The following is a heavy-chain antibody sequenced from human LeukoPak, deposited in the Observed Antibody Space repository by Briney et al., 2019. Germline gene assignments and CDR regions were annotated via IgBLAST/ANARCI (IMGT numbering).Heavy chain of an antibody. D-gene: IGHD2-15*01. V-gene: IGHV3-11*01. CDR1: GFTFSDYY. Sequence: GGSLRLSCAASGFTFSDYYMSWIRQAPGKGLEWVSYISSSGSTIYYADSVKGRFTISRDNAKNSPYLQMNSLRAEDTAVYYCARAYIVVVVAARPYGMDVWGQGTTVTVSS. CDR2: ISSSGSTI. J-gene: IGHJ6*02. CDR3: ARAYIVVVVAARPYGMDV.